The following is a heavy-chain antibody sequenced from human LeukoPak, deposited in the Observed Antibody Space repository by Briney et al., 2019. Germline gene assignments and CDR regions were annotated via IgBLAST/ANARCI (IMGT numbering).Heavy chain of an antibody. D-gene: IGHD2-2*01. V-gene: IGHV4-61*10. CDR3: ARDLTAAYYFGY. CDR1: GGSISSGSYY. CDR2: IYYSGST. Sequence: PSETLSLTCTVSGGSISSGSYYWSWIRQPAGKGLEWIGYIYYSGSTNYNPSLKSRVTISVDTSKNQFSLKLSSVTAADTAIYYCARDLTAAYYFGYWGQGTLVTVSP. J-gene: IGHJ4*02.